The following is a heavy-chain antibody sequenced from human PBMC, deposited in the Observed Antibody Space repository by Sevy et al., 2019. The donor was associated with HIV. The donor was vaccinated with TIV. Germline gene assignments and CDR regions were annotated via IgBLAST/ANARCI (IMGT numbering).Heavy chain of an antibody. D-gene: IGHD3-22*01. CDR1: GYTLTEFS. CDR3: AITREYYSDSSGYFDY. J-gene: IGHJ4*02. Sequence: ASVKVSCKISGYTLTEFSMHWVRQVPGKGLEWMGSFDPEDAKTIYAQKFQGRVTMTEDTSTDTAYMELRSLRSEDTAMYYCAITREYYSDSSGYFDYWGQGTLVTVS. V-gene: IGHV1-24*01. CDR2: FDPEDAKT.